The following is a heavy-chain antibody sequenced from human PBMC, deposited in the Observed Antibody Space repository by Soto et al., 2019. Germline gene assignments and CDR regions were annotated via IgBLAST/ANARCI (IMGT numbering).Heavy chain of an antibody. Sequence: GGSLRLSCAASGFTFSSYWMHWVRQAPGKGLVWVSRINSDGSSTSYADSVKGRFTISRDNAKNTLYLQMNSLRAEDTAVYYCAREGEEYSYGYHEKVTYYYYGMDVWGQGTTVTVSS. CDR1: GFTFSSYW. J-gene: IGHJ6*02. D-gene: IGHD5-18*01. V-gene: IGHV3-74*01. CDR2: INSDGSST. CDR3: AREGEEYSYGYHEKVTYYYYGMDV.